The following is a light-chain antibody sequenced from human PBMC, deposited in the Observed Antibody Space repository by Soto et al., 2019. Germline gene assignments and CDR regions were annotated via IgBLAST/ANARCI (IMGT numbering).Light chain of an antibody. Sequence: DIQMTQSPSSLSASVEDRVIITCRASQSISNHLNWYQQKPGKAPKLLIFAASSLQSGVPSRFSGSRSGPDFTLTISSLQPADVGTYYCQQSYSTAWTFGQGTKVDIK. J-gene: IGKJ1*01. CDR3: QQSYSTAWT. V-gene: IGKV1-39*01. CDR2: AAS. CDR1: QSISNH.